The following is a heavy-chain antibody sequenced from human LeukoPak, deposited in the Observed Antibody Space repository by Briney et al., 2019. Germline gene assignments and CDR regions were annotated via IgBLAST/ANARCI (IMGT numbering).Heavy chain of an antibody. Sequence: PGGSLRLSCAASGFTFSSYSMNWVRQAPGKGLEWVSYISSSSTIYYADSVKGRFTISRDNAKNSLYLQMNSLRAEDTAVYYCARDNGDPWGQGTLVTVSS. J-gene: IGHJ5*02. CDR2: ISSSSTI. V-gene: IGHV3-48*01. CDR3: ARDNGDP. CDR1: GFTFSSYS. D-gene: IGHD4-17*01.